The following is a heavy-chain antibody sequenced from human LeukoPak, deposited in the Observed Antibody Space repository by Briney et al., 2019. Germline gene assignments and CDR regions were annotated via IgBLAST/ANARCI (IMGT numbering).Heavy chain of an antibody. Sequence: ASVKVSCKASGYTFTKYGITWVRQAPGQGLEWMGWISPYNGNRNYAQKLQDRVTMTTDTSTSTAYMELRSLRSDDTAVYYCARGRGVYASSSTTFDYRGQGTLVTVSS. CDR3: ARGRGVYASSSTTFDY. CDR1: GYTFTKYG. J-gene: IGHJ4*02. D-gene: IGHD6-6*01. CDR2: ISPYNGNR. V-gene: IGHV1-18*01.